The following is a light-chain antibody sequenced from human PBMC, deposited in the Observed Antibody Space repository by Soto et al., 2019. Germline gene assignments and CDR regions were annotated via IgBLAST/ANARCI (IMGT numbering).Light chain of an antibody. CDR2: EVS. J-gene: IGLJ1*01. Sequence: QSALTQPPSASGSPGQSVTISCTGTSSDVGGYNYVSWYQQHPGKAPKLMIYEVSKRPSGVPDLFSGSKSGNTASLTVSGLQPEDEADYYCSSYAGSNKSVFGTGTKLTVL. CDR1: SSDVGGYNY. V-gene: IGLV2-8*01. CDR3: SSYAGSNKSV.